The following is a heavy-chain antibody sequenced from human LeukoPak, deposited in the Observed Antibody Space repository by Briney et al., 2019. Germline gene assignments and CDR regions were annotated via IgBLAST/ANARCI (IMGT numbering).Heavy chain of an antibody. CDR2: ISGSGSST. Sequence: GGSLRLSCAASGFTFSSYAMSWVRQAPGKGLEWVSAISGSGSSTYYADSVKGRFTISRDNSKNTLYLQMNSLRAEDTAVYYCARDLDSSGWYYFDYWGQGTLVTVSS. CDR1: GFTFSSYA. V-gene: IGHV3-23*01. CDR3: ARDLDSSGWYYFDY. J-gene: IGHJ4*02. D-gene: IGHD6-19*01.